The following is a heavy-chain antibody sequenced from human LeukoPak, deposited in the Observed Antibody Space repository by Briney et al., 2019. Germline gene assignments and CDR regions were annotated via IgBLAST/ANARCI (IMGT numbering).Heavy chain of an antibody. D-gene: IGHD6-6*01. Sequence: GGSLRLSCAASGFTFTNDFMTWVLQAPGKGLEWVANMKVDGSDIHYVDSVKGRFTISSDNARNSLYLQMNTLRAEDTAVYYCARDFEYSRSWTPYYFDYWGQGTLVTVSS. V-gene: IGHV3-7*03. CDR3: ARDFEYSRSWTPYYFDY. J-gene: IGHJ4*02. CDR1: GFTFTNDF. CDR2: MKVDGSDI.